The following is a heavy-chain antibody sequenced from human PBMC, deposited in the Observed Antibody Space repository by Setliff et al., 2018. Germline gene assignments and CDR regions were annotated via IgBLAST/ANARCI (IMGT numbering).Heavy chain of an antibody. CDR2: IYYSGST. CDR3: ARRQYYDSSGYYYEPPLPFDY. D-gene: IGHD3-22*01. Sequence: PSETLSLTCTVSGGSISSNNYYGGWIRQPPGKGLERIGSIYYSGSTYYNPSLKSRVTISVDTSKNQFSLKLSSVTGADTAVYYCARRQYYDSSGYYYEPPLPFDYWGQGTQVTVSS. J-gene: IGHJ4*02. CDR1: GGSISSNNYY. V-gene: IGHV4-39*01.